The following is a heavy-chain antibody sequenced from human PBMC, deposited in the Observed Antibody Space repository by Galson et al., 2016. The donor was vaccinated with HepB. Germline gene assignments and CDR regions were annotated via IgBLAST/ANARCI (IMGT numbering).Heavy chain of an antibody. D-gene: IGHD3-22*01. CDR2: IYYSGST. CDR1: GASISSYY. V-gene: IGHV4-59*01. J-gene: IGHJ5*02. CDR3: ARDLGYDNNKWFYP. Sequence: SETLSLTCSVSGASISSYYWGWIRQPPGRGLEWIGYIYYSGSTNYNPSLKSRLTLSIDTSRNHFSLELRSVTAADTAVYYCARDLGYDNNKWFYPWGQGTLVTVSS.